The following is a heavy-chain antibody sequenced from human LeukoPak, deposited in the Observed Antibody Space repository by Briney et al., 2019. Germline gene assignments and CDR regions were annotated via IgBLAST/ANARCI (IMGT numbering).Heavy chain of an antibody. CDR2: INHSGST. CDR3: ARSGARTRAEYFQH. J-gene: IGHJ1*01. Sequence: SETLSLTCAVYGGSFSGYYWSWIRQPPGKGLEWIGEINHSGSTNSNPSLKSRVTISVDTSKNQFSLKLSSVTAADTAVYYCARSGARTRAEYFQHWGQGTLVTVSS. CDR1: GGSFSGYY. D-gene: IGHD2-15*01. V-gene: IGHV4-34*01.